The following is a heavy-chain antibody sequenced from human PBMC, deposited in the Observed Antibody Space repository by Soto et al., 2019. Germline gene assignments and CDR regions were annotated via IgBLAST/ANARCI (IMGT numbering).Heavy chain of an antibody. J-gene: IGHJ5*02. CDR3: ARDFFDSSDYTTNWFDP. CDR1: GGSISSGGYY. V-gene: IGHV4-31*03. CDR2: IYHSGTT. Sequence: SETLSLTCTVSGGSISSGGYYWSWIRQHPGKGLEWIGYIYHSGTTYYNPSLKSRVTISVDTSKNQFSLKLTSVTAADAALYYCARDFFDSSDYTTNWFDPWGQGTLVTVSS. D-gene: IGHD3-22*01.